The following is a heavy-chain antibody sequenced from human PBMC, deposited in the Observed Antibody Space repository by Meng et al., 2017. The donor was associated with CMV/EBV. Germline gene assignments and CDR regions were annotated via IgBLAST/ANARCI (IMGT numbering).Heavy chain of an antibody. Sequence: LQRWGAGLLKPSANLSLTCAVYGGSFSGCYWSWIRQPPGKGLEWIGEINHSGSTNYNPSLKSRVTISVDTSKNQFSLKLSSVTAADTAVYYCARVWDSGWDYWGQGTLVTVSS. CDR3: ARVWDSGWDY. V-gene: IGHV4-34*01. CDR2: INHSGST. D-gene: IGHD3-22*01. CDR1: GGSFSGCY. J-gene: IGHJ4*02.